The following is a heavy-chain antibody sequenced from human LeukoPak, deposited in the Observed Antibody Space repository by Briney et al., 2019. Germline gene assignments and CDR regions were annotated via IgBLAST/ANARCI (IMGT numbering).Heavy chain of an antibody. CDR3: ARDPSSTVDAFDI. D-gene: IGHD4-17*01. Sequence: ASMKVSCKASGYTFTGYYMHWVRQAPGQGLEWMGWINPNSGGTNYAQKFQGRVTMTRDTSISTAYMELSRLRSDDTAVYYCARDPSSTVDAFDIWGQGTMVTVSS. CDR2: INPNSGGT. J-gene: IGHJ3*02. CDR1: GYTFTGYY. V-gene: IGHV1-2*02.